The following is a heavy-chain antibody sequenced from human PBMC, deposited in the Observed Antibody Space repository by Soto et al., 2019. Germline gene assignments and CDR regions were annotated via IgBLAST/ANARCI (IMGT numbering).Heavy chain of an antibody. Sequence: AVKVCFKASSYTVTSYGISWVRQAPGQGLEWMGWISGYIGNTKYAQNLQGRVTMTTDTPTTTAYMELRSLRFDDTAVYYCARVFENYYDSSGPDAFDIWGQGTMVPVSS. J-gene: IGHJ3*02. CDR3: ARVFENYYDSSGPDAFDI. D-gene: IGHD3-22*01. CDR2: ISGYIGNT. CDR1: SYTVTSYG. V-gene: IGHV1-18*04.